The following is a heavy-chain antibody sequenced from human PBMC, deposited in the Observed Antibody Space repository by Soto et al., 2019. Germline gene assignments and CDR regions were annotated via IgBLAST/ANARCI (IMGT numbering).Heavy chain of an antibody. V-gene: IGHV2-5*02. CDR1: GFSLYTGGVG. CDR2: LYWDDTR. D-gene: IGHD1-1*01. CDR3: AHYTTDTYFDV. Sequence: QITLKESSPTLVKPTQTLTLTCSFSGFSLYTGGVGVGWFRQPPGKALEWLALLYWDDTRRYNPSLKNTLTIAKDTSENQVVLTVTDMGAVDTGTYFCAHYTTDTYFDVWGKGATVTVSS. J-gene: IGHJ6*04.